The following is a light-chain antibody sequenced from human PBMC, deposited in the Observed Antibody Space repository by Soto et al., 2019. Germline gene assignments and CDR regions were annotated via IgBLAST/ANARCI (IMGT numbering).Light chain of an antibody. V-gene: IGLV1-40*01. Sequence: QSVLTQPPSVSGAPGQRVTIPCTGSSSNIGSYYDVHWYQQLPGTVPKLLIYGDNHRPSGVPDRFSGSKSGTSATLAITGLQAEDEADYYCQSYDSSRSHVVFGGGTKLTVL. J-gene: IGLJ2*01. CDR3: QSYDSSRSHVV. CDR2: GDN. CDR1: SSNIGSYYD.